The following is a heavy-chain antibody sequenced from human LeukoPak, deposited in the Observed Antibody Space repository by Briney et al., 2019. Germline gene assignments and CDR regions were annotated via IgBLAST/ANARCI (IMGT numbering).Heavy chain of an antibody. J-gene: IGHJ2*01. V-gene: IGHV3-13*01. CDR3: TRGRFVLVPSLERWYFDL. Sequence: PGGSLRLSCTASGFTFRNYDMHWVRQTTEKGLEWVSGIGTEDDTFYPDSVKGRFTISRENAKNSVYLQMNSPRAGDTAVYYCTRGRFVLVPSLERWYFDLWGRGTLVTVSS. CDR2: IGTEDDT. D-gene: IGHD2-8*02. CDR1: GFTFRNYD.